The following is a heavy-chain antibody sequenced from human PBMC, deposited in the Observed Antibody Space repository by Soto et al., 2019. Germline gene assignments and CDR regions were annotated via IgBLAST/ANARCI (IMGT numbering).Heavy chain of an antibody. Sequence: SSETLSLTCTVSGGSISSGGYYWSWIRQHPGKGLEWIGYIYYSGSTYYNPSLKSRVTISVGTSKNQFSLKLSSVTAADTAVYYCARGEVYCSGGSCYRHFDYWGQGTLVTVSS. J-gene: IGHJ4*02. CDR2: IYYSGST. CDR1: GGSISSGGYY. V-gene: IGHV4-31*03. CDR3: ARGEVYCSGGSCYRHFDY. D-gene: IGHD2-15*01.